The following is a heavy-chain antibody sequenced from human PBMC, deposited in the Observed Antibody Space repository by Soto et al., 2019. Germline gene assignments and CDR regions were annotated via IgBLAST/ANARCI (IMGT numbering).Heavy chain of an antibody. CDR3: ATQRSEWELSFDY. CDR2: INPNSGGT. Sequence: QVQLVQSGAEVKKPGASVKVSCKASGYTFTGYYMHWVRQAPGQGLEWMGWINPNSGGTNYAQKVQGWVTMTMDTSISTAYMELSRLRSDDTAVYYCATQRSEWELSFDYWGQGTLVTVSS. CDR1: GYTFTGYY. D-gene: IGHD1-26*01. V-gene: IGHV1-2*04. J-gene: IGHJ4*02.